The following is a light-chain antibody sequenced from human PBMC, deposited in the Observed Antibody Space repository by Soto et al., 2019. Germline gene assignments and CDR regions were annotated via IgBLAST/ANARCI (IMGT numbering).Light chain of an antibody. CDR2: DVS. V-gene: IGLV2-11*01. CDR3: CSYAGSSHV. CDR1: SSDVGGYNY. Sequence: QSARTQPRSVSGSPGQSVTISCTGTSSDVGGYNYVSWYQQHPGKAPKLLIYDVSKRPSGVPDRFSGSKSGNTASLTISGLQDEDEADYFGCSYAGSSHVFGTGTKVTVL. J-gene: IGLJ1*01.